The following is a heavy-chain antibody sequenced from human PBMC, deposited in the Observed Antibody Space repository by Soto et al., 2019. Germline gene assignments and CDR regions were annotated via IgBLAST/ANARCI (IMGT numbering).Heavy chain of an antibody. Sequence: QVQLQESGPGLVKPSQTLSLTCTVSGGSISSGDYYWSWIRQPPGKGLEWIGYIYYSGSTYYNPSLKRRVTISVDTSKNQFSLKLISVTAADTAVYYCARSLRDTATDLYYYGMDVWGQGTTVTVSS. CDR1: GGSISSGDYY. D-gene: IGHD5-18*01. V-gene: IGHV4-30-4*01. J-gene: IGHJ6*02. CDR3: ARSLRDTATDLYYYGMDV. CDR2: IYYSGST.